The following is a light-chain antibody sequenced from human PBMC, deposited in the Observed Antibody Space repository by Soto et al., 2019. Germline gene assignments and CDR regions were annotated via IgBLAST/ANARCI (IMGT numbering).Light chain of an antibody. CDR3: QQRSNWPPLT. CDR2: DAS. V-gene: IGKV3-11*01. CDR1: QSVSSY. Sequence: EIVLTQSPATLSLSPGEIATLSCSASQSVSSYLAWYQQKPGQAPRLLIYDASNRATGIPARFSGSGSGTDFTLTISRLEPEDFAVYYCQQRSNWPPLTFGGGTKVEIK. J-gene: IGKJ4*01.